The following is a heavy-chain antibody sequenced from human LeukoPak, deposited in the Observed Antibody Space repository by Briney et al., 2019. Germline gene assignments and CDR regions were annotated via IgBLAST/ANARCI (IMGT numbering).Heavy chain of an antibody. CDR2: ISYLSSHI. J-gene: IGHJ4*02. Sequence: GGSLRLSCSASGFTFSEYDMNWFRQAPGKGLEWVSSISYLSSHIYYGDSVKGRFSISRDNAKNSLYLQMNTLGAEDTAIYYCGRAFPPLRTSSAGDLWGQGILVTASS. D-gene: IGHD3-16*01. CDR1: GFTFSEYD. CDR3: GRAFPPLRTSSAGDL. V-gene: IGHV3-21*01.